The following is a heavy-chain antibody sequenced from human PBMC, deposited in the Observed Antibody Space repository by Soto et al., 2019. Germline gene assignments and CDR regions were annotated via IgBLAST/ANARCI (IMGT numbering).Heavy chain of an antibody. CDR2: INGDGSST. V-gene: IGHV3-74*01. CDR3: ARDRYSSSFCYFDY. D-gene: IGHD6-13*01. CDR1: GFTFSTYW. Sequence: GGSLRLSCAASGFTFSTYWMHWVRQAPGKGLVWVSRINGDGSSTSYADSVKGRFTISRDNAKNTLYLRMNSLRAEDTAVYYCARDRYSSSFCYFDYWGQGTLVTVSS. J-gene: IGHJ4*02.